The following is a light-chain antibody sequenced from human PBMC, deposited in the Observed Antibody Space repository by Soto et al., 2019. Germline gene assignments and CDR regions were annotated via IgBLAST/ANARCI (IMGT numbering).Light chain of an antibody. V-gene: IGKV3D-20*02. J-gene: IGKJ5*01. Sequence: EIVFTQSPATLSLSPGERATLSCRASQSISSAYFAWYQQKPGEAPRLLLYGTSSRATGIPDRFSGSGSGTDFALTISRLEPEDFAVYYCQQRTDRPHAVTFGQGTRLEIK. CDR2: GTS. CDR3: QQRTDRPHAVT. CDR1: QSISSAY.